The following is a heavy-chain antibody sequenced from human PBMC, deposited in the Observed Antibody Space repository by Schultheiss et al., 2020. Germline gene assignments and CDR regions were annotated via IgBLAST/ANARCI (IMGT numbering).Heavy chain of an antibody. CDR1: GYTFTSYA. CDR3: ARMKPKDAFDI. J-gene: IGHJ3*02. D-gene: IGHD1-14*01. CDR2: ISAYNGNT. V-gene: IGHV1-18*01. Sequence: ASVKVSCKASGYTFTSYAMHWVRQAPGQRLEWMGWISAYNGNTNYAQKLQGRVTMTTDTSTSTAYMELRSLRSDDTAVYYCARMKPKDAFDIWGQGTMVTVSS.